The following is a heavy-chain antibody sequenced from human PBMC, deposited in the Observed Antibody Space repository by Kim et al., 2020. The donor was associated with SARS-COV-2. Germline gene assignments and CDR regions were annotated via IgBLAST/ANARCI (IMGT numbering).Heavy chain of an antibody. V-gene: IGHV4-59*01. D-gene: IGHD3-10*01. J-gene: IGHJ3*02. CDR3: ARVVSGYHGSGSYYKSLRAFDI. CDR1: GGSISSYY. Sequence: SETLSLTCTVSGGSISSYYWSWIRQPPGKGLEWIGYIYYSGSTNYNPSLKSRVTISVDTSKNQFSLKLSSVTAADTAVYYCARVVSGYHGSGSYYKSLRAFDIWGQGTMVTVSS. CDR2: IYYSGST.